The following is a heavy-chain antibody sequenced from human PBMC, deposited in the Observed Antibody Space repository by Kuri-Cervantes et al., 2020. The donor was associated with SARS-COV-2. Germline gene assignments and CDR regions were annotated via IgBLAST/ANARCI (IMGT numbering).Heavy chain of an antibody. Sequence: GSLRLSCAVYGGSFSGYYWSWIRQPPGKGPEWIGEINHSGSTNYNPSLKSQVTISVDTSKNQFSLKLSSVTAADTAVYYCARGKDIVATIDAFVYWGQGTLVTVSS. V-gene: IGHV4-34*01. CDR2: INHSGST. D-gene: IGHD5-12*01. CDR3: ARGKDIVATIDAFVY. CDR1: GGSFSGYY. J-gene: IGHJ4*02.